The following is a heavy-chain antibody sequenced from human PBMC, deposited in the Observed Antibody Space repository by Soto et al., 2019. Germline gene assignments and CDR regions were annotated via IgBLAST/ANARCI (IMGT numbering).Heavy chain of an antibody. V-gene: IGHV3-21*02. CDR3: ARASHDYGALDY. Sequence: EVQLVESGGGLVKPGGSLRLSCTASGFTFSSYNMNWVRQAPGKGLEWVSYISTWSSYSFYADSVKGRFTISRDNSENSLYLQQDSLRDEDAAVYYCARASHDYGALDYWGQGAMVTVSS. D-gene: IGHD4-17*01. CDR1: GFTFSSYN. J-gene: IGHJ4*02. CDR2: ISTWSSYS.